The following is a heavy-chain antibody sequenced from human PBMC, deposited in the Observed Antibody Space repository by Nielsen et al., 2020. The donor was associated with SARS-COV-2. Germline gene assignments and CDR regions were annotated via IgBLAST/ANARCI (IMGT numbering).Heavy chain of an antibody. CDR3: AKETTI. V-gene: IGHV3-30*18. J-gene: IGHJ3*02. D-gene: IGHD1-1*01. CDR2: ISYDGSNK. Sequence: LTRAASGFTFSSYGMHWVRQAPGKGLEWVAVISYDGSNKYYADAVKGRFTISRDNSKNTLYLQMNSLRAEDTAVYYCAKETTIWGQGTMATVSS. CDR1: GFTFSSYG.